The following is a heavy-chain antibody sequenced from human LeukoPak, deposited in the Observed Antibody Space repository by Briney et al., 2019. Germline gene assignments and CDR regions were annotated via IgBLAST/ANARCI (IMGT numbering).Heavy chain of an antibody. J-gene: IGHJ3*02. CDR3: ARDRAARTYTREDPDAFDI. Sequence: SCKASGYIFSNHGISWVRQAPGEGLEWVAVISYDGSNKYYADSVKGRFTISRDNSKNTLYLQMNSLRAEDTAVYYCARDRAARTYTREDPDAFDIWGQGTMVTVSS. V-gene: IGHV3-30-3*01. CDR1: GYIFSNHG. D-gene: IGHD6-6*01. CDR2: ISYDGSNK.